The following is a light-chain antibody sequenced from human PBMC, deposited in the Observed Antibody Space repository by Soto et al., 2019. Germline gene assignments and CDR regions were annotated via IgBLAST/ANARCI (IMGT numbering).Light chain of an antibody. V-gene: IGKV3-15*01. CDR3: QQYHNWPIT. J-gene: IGKJ5*01. Sequence: IVLTQSPATLSVSPGERATLSCRASQSVSSNLAWHQQRPGQAPRLLIYGASTRATGISARFSGSGSGTEFTLTISSLQSEDFAVYYCQQYHNWPITFGQGTRLEIK. CDR2: GAS. CDR1: QSVSSN.